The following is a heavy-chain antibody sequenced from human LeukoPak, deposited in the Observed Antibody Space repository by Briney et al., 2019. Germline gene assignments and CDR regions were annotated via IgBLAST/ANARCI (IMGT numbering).Heavy chain of an antibody. J-gene: IGHJ4*02. Sequence: GGSLRLSCAASGFTFSSYSMNWVRQAPGKGLEWVSAISGSGGSTYYADSVEGRFTISRDNSKNTLYLQMNSLRAEDTAVYYCAKVGSPDDYGDLFDYWGQGTLVTVSS. CDR1: GFTFSSYS. CDR3: AKVGSPDDYGDLFDY. D-gene: IGHD4-17*01. V-gene: IGHV3-23*01. CDR2: ISGSGGST.